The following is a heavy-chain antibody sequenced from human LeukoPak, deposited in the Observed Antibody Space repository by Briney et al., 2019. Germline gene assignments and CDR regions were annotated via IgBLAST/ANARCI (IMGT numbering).Heavy chain of an antibody. CDR1: GFTFSSYE. V-gene: IGHV3-48*03. CDR2: ISSSGSTI. J-gene: IGHJ4*02. Sequence: GGSLRLSCAASGFTFSSYEMNWVPQAPGKGLEGVSYISSSGSTIYYADSVKGRFTISRDNAKNSLYLQMNSLRAKDTAVYYCARDNYDFWRGFDYWGQGTLITVSS. D-gene: IGHD3-3*01. CDR3: ARDNYDFWRGFDY.